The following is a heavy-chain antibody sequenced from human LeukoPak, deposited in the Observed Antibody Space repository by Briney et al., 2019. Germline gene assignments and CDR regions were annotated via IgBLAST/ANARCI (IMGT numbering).Heavy chain of an antibody. CDR2: ISAYNGNT. J-gene: IGHJ4*02. CDR3: ASSVSSGWYPTGYFEY. CDR1: GYTFTSYG. D-gene: IGHD6-19*01. Sequence: GALVKLSCKAYGYTFTSYGTSWVRQAPGQGLEWMGWISAYNGNTNYAQKLQGRGTMTTDTSTSKAYMGLRSLRSDDTAVYYCASSVSSGWYPTGYFEYWGQGTLVTV. V-gene: IGHV1-18*04.